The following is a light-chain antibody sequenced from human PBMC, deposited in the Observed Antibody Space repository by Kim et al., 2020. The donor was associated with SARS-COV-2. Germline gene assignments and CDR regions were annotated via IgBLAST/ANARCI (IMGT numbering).Light chain of an antibody. CDR3: SSYTSSSTLV. CDR2: DVS. J-gene: IGLJ2*01. CDR1: SSDVGAYNY. V-gene: IGLV2-14*03. Sequence: QSALTQPAYVSGSPGQSITISCTGTSSDVGAYNYVSWYQQHPGKAPKLMIYDVSNRPSGVSNRFSGSKSGNTASLTISGLQAEDEADYYCSSYTSSSTLVFGGGTQLTVL.